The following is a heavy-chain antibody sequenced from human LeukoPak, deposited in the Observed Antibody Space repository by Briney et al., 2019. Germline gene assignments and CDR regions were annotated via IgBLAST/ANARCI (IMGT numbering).Heavy chain of an antibody. V-gene: IGHV4-59*01. D-gene: IGHD1-26*01. Sequence: SETLSLTCTVSGVSITSYFWSWIRQPPGKGLEWIGYMHYSGSPTYNPSLKSRVTISVDTSKNQFSLRLTSVTAADTALYYCVRDIRMVGATHYFDYWGQGTLVTVSS. CDR1: GVSITSYF. CDR3: VRDIRMVGATHYFDY. CDR2: MHYSGSP. J-gene: IGHJ4*02.